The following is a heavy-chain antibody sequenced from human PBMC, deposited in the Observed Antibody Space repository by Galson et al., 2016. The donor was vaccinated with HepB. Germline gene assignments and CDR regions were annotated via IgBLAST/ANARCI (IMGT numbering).Heavy chain of an antibody. CDR1: GDSVSSNSAA. CDR2: TYYRSKWYN. J-gene: IGHJ4*02. Sequence: CAISGDSVSSNSAAWNWIRQSPSRGLEWLGRTYYRSKWYNEYAVSVKSRITINPDTSRNQFSLQLDSVTPEDTAIYYCSRGPRNYTSGWTFDYWGQGTLVTVSS. V-gene: IGHV6-1*01. D-gene: IGHD6-19*01. CDR3: SRGPRNYTSGWTFDY.